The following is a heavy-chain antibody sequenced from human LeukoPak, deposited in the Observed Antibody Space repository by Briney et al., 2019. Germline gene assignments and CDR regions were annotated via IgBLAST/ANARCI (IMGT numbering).Heavy chain of an antibody. V-gene: IGHV3-48*04. CDR1: GFSFSSHS. Sequence: GGSLRLSCAASGFSFSSHSMNWVRQAPGKGLEWVSYISSTGGTIYYADSMKGRFTISRDSAKNSLYLQMNSLRAEDTAVYYCARMNYVSSGWGAPFDYWGQGTLVTVSS. D-gene: IGHD1-7*01. J-gene: IGHJ4*02. CDR3: ARMNYVSSGWGAPFDY. CDR2: ISSTGGTI.